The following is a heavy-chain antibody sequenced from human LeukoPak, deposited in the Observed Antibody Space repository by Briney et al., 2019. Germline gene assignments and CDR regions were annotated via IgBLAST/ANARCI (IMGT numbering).Heavy chain of an antibody. D-gene: IGHD2-15*01. V-gene: IGHV4-59*01. CDR2: IYYSGST. Sequence: SETLSLTCTVSGGSISSYYWSWIRQPPGKGLEWIGYIYYSGSTKYNPSFNSRVTISVDTSKNQFSLKLSSVTAADTAVYYCARVHYCSGGSCPDAFDIWGQGTMVTVSS. CDR3: ARVHYCSGGSCPDAFDI. CDR1: GGSISSYY. J-gene: IGHJ3*02.